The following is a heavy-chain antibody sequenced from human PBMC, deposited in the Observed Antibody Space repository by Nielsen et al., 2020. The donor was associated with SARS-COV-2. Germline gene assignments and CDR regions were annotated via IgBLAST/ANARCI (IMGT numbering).Heavy chain of an antibody. D-gene: IGHD3-10*01. Sequence: GESLKISCAASGFNCNTYAMSWVRQAPGRGLEWVSSISGSDGGTFYADSVKGRFTISRDNSQNTLSLQMNSLGADDTAVYYCANGRLRLLLWFGETDVFDLWGQGTTVTVSS. J-gene: IGHJ3*01. CDR2: ISGSDGGT. CDR1: GFNCNTYA. CDR3: ANGRLRLLLWFGETDVFDL. V-gene: IGHV3-23*01.